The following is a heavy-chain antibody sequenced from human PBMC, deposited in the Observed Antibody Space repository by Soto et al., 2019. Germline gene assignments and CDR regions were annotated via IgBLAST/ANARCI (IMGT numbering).Heavy chain of an antibody. D-gene: IGHD3-9*01. Sequence: ASVKVSCKASGYTFTSYAMHWVRQAPGQRLEWMGWINAGNGNTKYSQKFQGRVTITRDTSASTAYMELSSLRSEDTAVYYCAREDYDILTRYGMDVWGQGTTVTVSS. CDR2: INAGNGNT. J-gene: IGHJ6*02. V-gene: IGHV1-3*01. CDR1: GYTFTSYA. CDR3: AREDYDILTRYGMDV.